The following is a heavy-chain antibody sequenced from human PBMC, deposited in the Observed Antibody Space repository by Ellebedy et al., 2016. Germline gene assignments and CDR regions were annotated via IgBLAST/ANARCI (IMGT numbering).Heavy chain of an antibody. CDR1: GFTFSSHG. J-gene: IGHJ4*02. D-gene: IGHD3-10*01. Sequence: GESLKISXAASGFTFSSHGMHWVRQAPGKGLEWVAVISYDGSNKYYADSVKGRFTISRDNSKNTLYLQMNSLRAEDTAVYYCAKGLLLWFGESHFDYWGQGTLVTVSS. CDR2: ISYDGSNK. V-gene: IGHV3-30*18. CDR3: AKGLLLWFGESHFDY.